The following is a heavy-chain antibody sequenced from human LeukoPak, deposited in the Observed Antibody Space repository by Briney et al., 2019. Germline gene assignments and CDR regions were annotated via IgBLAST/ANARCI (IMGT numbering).Heavy chain of an antibody. CDR1: GGSISSYY. Sequence: SETLSLTCTVSGGSISSYYWSWIRQPPGKGLEWIGYIYYSGSTNYNPSLKSRVTISVDTSKNQFSLKLSSVTAADTAVYYCARGGKTYHGGYWGQGTLVTVSS. D-gene: IGHD2-2*01. J-gene: IGHJ4*02. V-gene: IGHV4-59*01. CDR2: IYYSGST. CDR3: ARGGKTYHGGY.